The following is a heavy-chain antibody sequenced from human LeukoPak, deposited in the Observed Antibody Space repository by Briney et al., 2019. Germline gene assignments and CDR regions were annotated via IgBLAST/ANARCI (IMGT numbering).Heavy chain of an antibody. Sequence: GGSLRLSCAASGFTVSSYAMSWVRQAPGKGLEWVSAISGSGGSTYYADSVRGRFTISRDNSKNTLYLQMNSLRAEDTAVYYCAGRMVARYYYYGMDVWGQGTTVTVSS. CDR3: AGRMVARYYYYGMDV. CDR2: ISGSGGST. D-gene: IGHD5-12*01. V-gene: IGHV3-23*01. CDR1: GFTVSSYA. J-gene: IGHJ6*02.